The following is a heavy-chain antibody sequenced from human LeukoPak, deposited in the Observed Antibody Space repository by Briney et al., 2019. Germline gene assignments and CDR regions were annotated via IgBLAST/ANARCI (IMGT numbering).Heavy chain of an antibody. Sequence: SETLSLTCSVSGASVSTTAYFWHWIRQPAGEGLEWIGRIYASGNTHYNPSLKSRVTMSLGTSKNQFSLTMNSVTAADSAVYFCASYREAYDLYPHGLDVWGRGTVVTVSS. J-gene: IGHJ3*01. CDR1: GASVSTTAYF. V-gene: IGHV4-61*02. CDR2: IYASGNT. D-gene: IGHD5-24*01. CDR3: ASYREAYDLYPHGLDV.